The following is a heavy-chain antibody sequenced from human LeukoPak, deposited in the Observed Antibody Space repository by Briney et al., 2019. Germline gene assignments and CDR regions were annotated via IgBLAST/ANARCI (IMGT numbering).Heavy chain of an antibody. CDR2: ISPTGSTT. J-gene: IGHJ4*02. V-gene: IGHV3-74*01. D-gene: IGHD6-6*01. Sequence: EGSLRLSCTASGFSFSGHWMHWARRLPGKGLVWVSRISPTGSTTSYADSVKGRFTVSRDNAKNTLYLQVNNLRAEDTAVYYCAGGPNSNWSGLDFWGQGTLLTVSS. CDR3: AGGPNSNWSGLDF. CDR1: GFSFSGHW.